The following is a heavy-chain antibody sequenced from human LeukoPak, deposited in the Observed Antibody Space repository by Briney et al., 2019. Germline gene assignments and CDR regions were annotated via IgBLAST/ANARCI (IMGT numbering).Heavy chain of an antibody. Sequence: GGSLRLSCTVSGFTFGDYAIHWVRQAPGKGLEWVAVISSDGSNKYYADSVKGRFTISRDNSKNTLYLQMNSLRAEDTAVYYCAKEGISGTTLRDWGQGTLVTVSS. V-gene: IGHV3-30*04. D-gene: IGHD1-7*01. CDR2: ISSDGSNK. CDR3: AKEGISGTTLRD. J-gene: IGHJ1*01. CDR1: GFTFGDYA.